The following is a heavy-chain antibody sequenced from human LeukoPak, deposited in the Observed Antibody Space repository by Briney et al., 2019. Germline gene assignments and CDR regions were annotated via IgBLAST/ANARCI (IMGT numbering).Heavy chain of an antibody. V-gene: IGHV3-30*02. CDR2: IRYDGSNK. J-gene: IGHJ3*02. CDR1: GFTFSSYG. CDR3: AKDLREKWLNDAFDI. Sequence: PGGSLRLSCAASGFTFSSYGMHWGRQAPGKGLEWVAFIRYDGSNKYYADSVKGRFTISRDNSKTTLYLQMNSLRAEDTAVYYCAKDLREKWLNDAFDIWGQGTMVTVSS. D-gene: IGHD6-19*01.